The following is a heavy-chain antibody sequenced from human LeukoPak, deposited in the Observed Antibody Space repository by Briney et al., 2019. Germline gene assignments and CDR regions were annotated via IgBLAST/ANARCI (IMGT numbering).Heavy chain of an antibody. Sequence: GASVKVSCKASGYTFTSYYMHWVRQAPGQGLEWMGLINPSGGSTSYAQKFQGRVTMTRDTSTSTVYMELSSLRSEDTAVYYCARDLHYSGSYRKYYFDYWGQGTLVTVSS. V-gene: IGHV1-46*01. J-gene: IGHJ4*02. CDR3: ARDLHYSGSYRKYYFDY. CDR2: INPSGGST. CDR1: GYTFTSYY. D-gene: IGHD1-26*01.